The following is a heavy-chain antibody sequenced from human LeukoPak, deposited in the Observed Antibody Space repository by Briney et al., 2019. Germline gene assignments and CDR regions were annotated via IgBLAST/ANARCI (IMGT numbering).Heavy chain of an antibody. CDR2: IYTSGST. CDR1: GGSISSYY. Sequence: ETLSLTCTVSGGSISSYYWSWIRQPAGKGLEWIGRIYTSGSTNYNPSLKSRVTMSVDTSKNQFSLKLSSVTAADPAVYYCTTSGYDGIDYWGQGTLVTVSS. V-gene: IGHV4-4*07. J-gene: IGHJ4*02. D-gene: IGHD5-12*01. CDR3: TTSGYDGIDY.